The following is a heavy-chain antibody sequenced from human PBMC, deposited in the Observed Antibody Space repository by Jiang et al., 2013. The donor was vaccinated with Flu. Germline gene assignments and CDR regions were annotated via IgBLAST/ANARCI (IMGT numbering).Heavy chain of an antibody. V-gene: IGHV3-30*18. Sequence: VESGGRRWSSLGGPETLRVQPLDSPFSSYGMHWVRQAPGKGLEWVAVISYDGSNKYYADSVKGRFTISRDNSKNTLYLQMNSLRAEDTAVYYCAKAGITMVRGVITSVYYYYYMDVWGKGTTVTVSS. D-gene: IGHD3-10*01. CDR2: ISYDGSNK. CDR1: DSPFSSYG. J-gene: IGHJ6*03. CDR3: AKAGITMVRGVITSVYYYYYMDV.